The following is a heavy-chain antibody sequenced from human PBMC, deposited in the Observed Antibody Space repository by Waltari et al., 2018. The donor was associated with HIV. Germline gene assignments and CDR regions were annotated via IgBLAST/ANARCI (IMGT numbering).Heavy chain of an antibody. V-gene: IGHV3-48*04. Sequence: EVQLVESGGGLVQPGGSLRLSCAASGFTFSSYGMNWVRQAPGKGMEGISKNNSSSSTIYYADSLKGQFTISRDNAKNSVYLQMNSLRAEDTAVYYCARPLGGGYTYWGQGTLVTVSS. J-gene: IGHJ4*02. D-gene: IGHD3-22*01. CDR2: NNSSSSTI. CDR3: ARPLGGGYTY. CDR1: GFTFSSYG.